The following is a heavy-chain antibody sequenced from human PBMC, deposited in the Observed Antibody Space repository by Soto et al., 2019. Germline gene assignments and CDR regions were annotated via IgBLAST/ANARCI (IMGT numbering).Heavy chain of an antibody. D-gene: IGHD3-3*01. V-gene: IGHV1-46*01. CDR2: INPSGGST. CDR3: ARDSRSQIFGVVKRFNWGCYGMDV. Sequence: ASVKVSCKASGYTFTSYYMHWVRQAPGQGLEWMGIINPSGGSTSYAQKFQGRVTMTRDTSTGTVYMELSSLRSEETAVYYCARDSRSQIFGVVKRFNWGCYGMDVWGQGTTVTVSS. J-gene: IGHJ6*02. CDR1: GYTFTSYY.